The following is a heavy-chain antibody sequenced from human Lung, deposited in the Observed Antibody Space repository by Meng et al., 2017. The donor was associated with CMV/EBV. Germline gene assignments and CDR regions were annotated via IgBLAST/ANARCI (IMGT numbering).Heavy chain of an antibody. V-gene: IGHV3-21*01. Sequence: GGSXRLSCAVSGFTFSSYSVNWVRQAPGKGLEWVSSISSNSRYIFYADSVKGRFTISRDNAKNALHLQMNSLRDEDTAVYYCARVYCSRGSCSFDYWGQGTLVTVSS. J-gene: IGHJ4*02. CDR1: GFTFSSYS. D-gene: IGHD2-15*01. CDR2: ISSNSRYI. CDR3: ARVYCSRGSCSFDY.